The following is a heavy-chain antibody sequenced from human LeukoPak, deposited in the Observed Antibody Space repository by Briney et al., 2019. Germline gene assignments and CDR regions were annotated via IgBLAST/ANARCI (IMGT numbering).Heavy chain of an antibody. CDR3: ARLYRAAAGTFHPTHGIDY. J-gene: IGHJ4*02. CDR2: MYTSGST. V-gene: IGHV4-61*02. CDR1: GGLISSGSYY. D-gene: IGHD6-13*01. Sequence: PSETLSLTCTVSGGLISSGSYYWSWIRQPAGKGLEWIGRMYTSGSTNYNPSLKSRVTISVDTSKNQFSLKLSSVTAADTAVYYCARLYRAAAGTFHPTHGIDYWGQGTLVTVSS.